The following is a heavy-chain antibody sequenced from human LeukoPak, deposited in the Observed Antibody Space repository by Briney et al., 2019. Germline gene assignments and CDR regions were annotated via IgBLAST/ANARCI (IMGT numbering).Heavy chain of an antibody. CDR2: XYHTGST. CDR3: AGGNHHTTGPYYFDY. V-gene: IGHV4-59*01. J-gene: IGHJ4*02. D-gene: IGHD2/OR15-2a*01. Sequence: QXPGXXLXWXXXXYHTGSTNYNPSLKSRVIMSLNTSESQFSLKLSSVTAADTAVYYCAGGNHHTTGPYYFDYWGQGTLVTVSS.